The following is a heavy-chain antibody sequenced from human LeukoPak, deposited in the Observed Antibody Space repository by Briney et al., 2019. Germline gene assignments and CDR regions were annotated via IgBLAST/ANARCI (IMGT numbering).Heavy chain of an antibody. CDR1: GFTFSTYA. CDR3: AKADRGWGVITKD. V-gene: IGHV3-23*01. Sequence: RSGGSLRLSCAASGFTFSTYAMSWVRQAPGKGLEWVSAIGGSGDFTYYAEYVRGRFTISRDNPKKTLYLQMNSLRAEDTAVYYCAKADRGWGVITKDWGQGTLVTVSS. J-gene: IGHJ4*02. CDR2: IGGSGDFT. D-gene: IGHD3-10*01.